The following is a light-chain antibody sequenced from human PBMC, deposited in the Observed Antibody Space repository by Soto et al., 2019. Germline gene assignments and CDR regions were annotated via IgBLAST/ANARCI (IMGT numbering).Light chain of an antibody. CDR3: CSYADSSRIYV. CDR2: EGS. V-gene: IGLV2-23*01. Sequence: QSALTQPASVSGSPGQSITISCTGTSSDVGSYNLVSWYQQHPGKAPKLMIYEGSKRPSGISNRFSGSKSGNTASLTISGLQAEDEAEYYCCSYADSSRIYVFGSGIKVTVL. CDR1: SSDVGSYNL. J-gene: IGLJ1*01.